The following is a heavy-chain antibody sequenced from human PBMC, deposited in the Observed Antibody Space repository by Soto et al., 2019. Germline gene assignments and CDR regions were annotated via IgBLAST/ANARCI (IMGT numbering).Heavy chain of an antibody. V-gene: IGHV3-33*01. CDR2: IWYDGSNK. J-gene: IGHJ4*02. CDR1: GFTFSSYD. CDR3: ARDRLTGDSSLSFDY. D-gene: IGHD3-9*01. Sequence: ESGGGVVQPGRSLRLSCAASGFTFSSYDMHWVRQAPGKGLEWVAVIWYDGSNKYYADSVKGRFTISRDNSKNTLYLQMNSLRAEDTAVYYCARDRLTGDSSLSFDYWGQGTLVTVSS.